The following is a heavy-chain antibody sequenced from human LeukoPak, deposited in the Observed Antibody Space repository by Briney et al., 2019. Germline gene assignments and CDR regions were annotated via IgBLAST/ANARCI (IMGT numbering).Heavy chain of an antibody. CDR3: ARVPRDYFDY. CDR1: SHIFSTYG. V-gene: IGHV1-18*01. Sequence: SVKVSCKASSHIFSTYGISWVQQASEQGLEWMGWISAYNGNTNYAQKLQGRVTMTTDTSTSKAYMELRSLRSDDTAVYYCARVPRDYFDYWGQGTLVTVSS. CDR2: ISAYNGNT. J-gene: IGHJ4*02.